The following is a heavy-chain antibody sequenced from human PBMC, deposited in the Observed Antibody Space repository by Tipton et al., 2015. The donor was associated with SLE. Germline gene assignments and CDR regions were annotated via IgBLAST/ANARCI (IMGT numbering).Heavy chain of an antibody. CDR2: ISNDGTNK. CDR1: GFTFNTYT. Sequence: RSLRLSCTASGFTFNTYTMQWVRQAPGKGLHWVAVISNDGTNKFHADSVKGRFTISRDNSKNTVYLQMNSLRAEDTAVYHCARGGAILTDAFDLWGRGTMVTVSS. CDR3: ARGGAILTDAFDL. V-gene: IGHV3-30*04. J-gene: IGHJ3*01. D-gene: IGHD3-9*01.